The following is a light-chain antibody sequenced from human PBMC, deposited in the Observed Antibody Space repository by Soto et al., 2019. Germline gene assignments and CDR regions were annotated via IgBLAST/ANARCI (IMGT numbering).Light chain of an antibody. CDR3: QQYNNSPPYT. J-gene: IGKJ2*01. V-gene: IGKV3-15*01. CDR2: GAS. Sequence: EIVMTQSPATLSVSPGERATLSCRASQSVSSNLAWYQQKPGQAPRLLIYGASTRATRIPARFSGSGSGTEFALTISGLQSEDFAFYYCQQYNNSPPYTLGQRTNLDIK. CDR1: QSVSSN.